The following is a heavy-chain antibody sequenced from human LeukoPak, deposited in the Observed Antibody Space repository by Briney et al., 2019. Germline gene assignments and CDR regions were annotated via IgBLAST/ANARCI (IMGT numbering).Heavy chain of an antibody. Sequence: GGSLRLSCSASGFGFQGSAVHWVRQSSGKGLEWVGCVRDRSKNYATIYGASVRGRFIISRDDSRNTAALQMNSLRIEDTAVYFWSRHLEWMAPESWGQRTLVTVCS. D-gene: IGHD6-19*01. CDR3: SRHLEWMAPES. CDR2: VRDRSKNYAT. V-gene: IGHV3-73*01. J-gene: IGHJ5*02. CDR1: GFGFQGSA.